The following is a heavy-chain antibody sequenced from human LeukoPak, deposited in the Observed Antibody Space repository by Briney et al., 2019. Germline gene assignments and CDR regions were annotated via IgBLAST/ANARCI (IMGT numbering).Heavy chain of an antibody. J-gene: IGHJ5*02. D-gene: IGHD3-22*01. V-gene: IGHV3-11*03. Sequence: GGSLRLSCAASGFTFSDYYMSWIRQAPGKGLEWVSYISSSSSYTNYADSVKGRFTISRDNAKNSLYLQMNSLRAEDTAVYYCARSRSRYYYDSSNWFDPWGQGTLVTVSS. CDR2: ISSSSSYT. CDR3: ARSRSRYYYDSSNWFDP. CDR1: GFTFSDYY.